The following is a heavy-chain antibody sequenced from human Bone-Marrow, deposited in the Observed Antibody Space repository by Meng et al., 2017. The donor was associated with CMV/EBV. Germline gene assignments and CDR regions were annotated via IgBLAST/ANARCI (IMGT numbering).Heavy chain of an antibody. CDR3: AIGYCSSTSCYFDY. Sequence: KISCKASGGTFSSYAISWVRQAPGQGLEWMGGITPIFGTANYAQKFQGRVTITTDESTSTAYMELSSLRSEDTAVYYCAIGYCSSTSCYFDYWGQGTLVTVSS. CDR1: GGTFSSYA. D-gene: IGHD2-2*01. CDR2: ITPIFGTA. V-gene: IGHV1-69*05. J-gene: IGHJ4*02.